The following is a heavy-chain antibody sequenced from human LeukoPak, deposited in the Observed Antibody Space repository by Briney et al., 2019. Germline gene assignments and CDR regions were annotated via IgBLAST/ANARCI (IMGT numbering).Heavy chain of an antibody. Sequence: GGSLRLSCAASGFTFSTYWRHWVRHAPGEGLVWVSRIKRDGSDTSYADSVKGRFTISRDNAKNTLYLQMNSLRAEDTAVYYCAREETMGYWGQGTLVTVSS. J-gene: IGHJ4*02. CDR1: GFTFSTYW. CDR3: AREETMGY. CDR2: IKRDGSDT. V-gene: IGHV3-74*01. D-gene: IGHD3-10*01.